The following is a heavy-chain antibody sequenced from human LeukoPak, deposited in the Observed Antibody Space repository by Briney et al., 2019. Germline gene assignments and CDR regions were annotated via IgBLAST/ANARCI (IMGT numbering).Heavy chain of an antibody. CDR3: ARAGYYDFGEGFDP. CDR2: INPNSGGT. J-gene: IGHJ5*02. Sequence: ASVKVSCKASQYSFSDYAIHWVRQAPGQGLEWMGRINPNSGGTNYAQKFQGRVTMTRDTSISTAYMELSRLRSDDTAVYYCARAGYYDFGEGFDPWGQGTLVTVSS. CDR1: QYSFSDYA. D-gene: IGHD3-3*01. V-gene: IGHV1-2*06.